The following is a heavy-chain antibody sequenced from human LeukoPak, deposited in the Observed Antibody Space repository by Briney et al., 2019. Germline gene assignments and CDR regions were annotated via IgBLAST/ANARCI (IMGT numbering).Heavy chain of an antibody. CDR3: ARDKRENGVFDY. Sequence: ASVKVSCKASGYTFTSYAMHWVRQAPGQRLEWMGWINAGNGNTKYSQKFQGRVTITRDTSASTAYMELSSLRSEDTAVYYCARDKRENGVFDYWGQGTLVTVSS. V-gene: IGHV1-3*01. CDR2: INAGNGNT. CDR1: GYTFTSYA. D-gene: IGHD2-8*01. J-gene: IGHJ4*02.